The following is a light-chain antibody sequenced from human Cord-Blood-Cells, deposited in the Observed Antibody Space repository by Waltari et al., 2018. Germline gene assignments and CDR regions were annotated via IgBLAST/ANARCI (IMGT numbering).Light chain of an antibody. Sequence: DIQMTLSPSTLSASVGDRVTITCRASQSISSWLAWYQQKPGKAPKLLIYKASSLESGVPSRFSGSGSGTEFTLTISSLQPDDFATYYCQQYNSYSPAFGPGTKVDIK. V-gene: IGKV1-5*03. CDR3: QQYNSYSPA. CDR1: QSISSW. J-gene: IGKJ3*01. CDR2: KAS.